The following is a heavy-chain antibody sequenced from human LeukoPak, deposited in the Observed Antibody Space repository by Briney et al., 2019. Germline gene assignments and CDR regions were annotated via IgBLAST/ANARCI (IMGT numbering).Heavy chain of an antibody. Sequence: SETLSLTCAVSGYSISSGYYWGWIRQPPGKGLERIGSIYHSGSTYYNPSLKSRVTISVDTSKNQFSLKLSSVTAADTAVYYCARLGVAARPFDYWGQGTLVTVSS. CDR3: ARLGVAARPFDY. J-gene: IGHJ4*02. CDR1: GYSISSGYY. V-gene: IGHV4-38-2*01. D-gene: IGHD6-6*01. CDR2: IYHSGST.